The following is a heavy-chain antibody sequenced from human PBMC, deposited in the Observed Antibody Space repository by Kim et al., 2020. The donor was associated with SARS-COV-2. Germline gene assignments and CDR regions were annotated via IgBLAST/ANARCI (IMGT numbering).Heavy chain of an antibody. D-gene: IGHD1-26*01. CDR2: IKQDGSEK. CDR3: ARDKTGAS. Sequence: GGSLRLSCAASGFTFSAYWMSWVRQTPGKGLELVANIKQDGSEKYYADSVKGRFTISRDNATNSLYLQMNSLRAEDTALCYCARDKTGASWGQGTLVTVSS. J-gene: IGHJ4*02. V-gene: IGHV3-7*01. CDR1: GFTFSAYW.